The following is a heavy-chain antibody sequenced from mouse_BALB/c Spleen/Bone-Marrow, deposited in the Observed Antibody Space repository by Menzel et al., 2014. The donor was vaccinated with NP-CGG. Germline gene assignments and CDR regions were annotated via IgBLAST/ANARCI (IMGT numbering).Heavy chain of an antibody. CDR1: GYTFTSYY. D-gene: IGHD2-4*01. V-gene: IGHV1S81*02. J-gene: IGHJ2*01. CDR3: TRSTMITYFDY. CDR2: INPSNGGT. Sequence: GAELVKPGASVKLSCKASGYTFTSYYMYWVKQRPGQGLEWIGEINPSNGGTNFNEKFKSKATLTVDKSSSTAYMQLSSLTSEDSAVYYCTRSTMITYFDYWGQGTTLTVSS.